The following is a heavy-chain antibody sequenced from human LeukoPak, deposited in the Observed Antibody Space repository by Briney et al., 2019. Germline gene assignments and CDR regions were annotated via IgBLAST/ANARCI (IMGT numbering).Heavy chain of an antibody. D-gene: IGHD3-3*01. CDR1: GFTFDDYG. CDR2: INWNGGST. CDR3: AREQTESLYYDFWSGYQQGNAFDI. Sequence: GGSLRLSCAASGFTFDDYGMSWVRQAPGKGLEWVSGINWNGGSTGYADSVKGRFTISRDNAKNSLYLQMNSLRAEGTALYYCAREQTESLYYDFWSGYQQGNAFDIWGQGTMVTVSS. V-gene: IGHV3-20*04. J-gene: IGHJ3*02.